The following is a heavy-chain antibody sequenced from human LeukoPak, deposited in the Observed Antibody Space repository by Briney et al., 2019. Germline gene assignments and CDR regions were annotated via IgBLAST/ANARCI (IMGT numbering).Heavy chain of an antibody. CDR3: ARDRYYYDSSGYYRLDY. CDR2: IHTSGST. V-gene: IGHV4-4*07. Sequence: ASETLSLTCTVSGGSISSYYWSWIRQPAGKGLEWIGRIHTSGSTNYSPSLKSRVTMSVDTSKNQFSLKLSSVTAADTAVYYCARDRYYYDSSGYYRLDYWGQGTLVTVSS. CDR1: GGSISSYY. D-gene: IGHD3-22*01. J-gene: IGHJ4*02.